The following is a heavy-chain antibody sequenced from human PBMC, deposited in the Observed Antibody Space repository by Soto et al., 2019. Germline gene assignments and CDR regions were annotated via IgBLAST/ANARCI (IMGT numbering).Heavy chain of an antibody. Sequence: SVKVSCKASGGTFSSYAISWVRQAPGQGLEWMGGIIPIFGTANYAQKFQGRVTITADESTSTAYMELSSLRSEDTAVYYCAGALDQLGVWFSPWGRGSLVTVSA. CDR3: AGALDQLGVWFSP. CDR2: IIPIFGTA. V-gene: IGHV1-69*13. J-gene: IGHJ5*02. CDR1: GGTFSSYA. D-gene: IGHD1-1*01.